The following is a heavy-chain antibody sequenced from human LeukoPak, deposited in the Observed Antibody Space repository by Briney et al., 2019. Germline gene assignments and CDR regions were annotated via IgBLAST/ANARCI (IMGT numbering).Heavy chain of an antibody. V-gene: IGHV3-48*03. J-gene: IGHJ3*02. Sequence: GGSLRLSCAASGFTFSSYEMNWVRQAPGKGLEWVSYIDSSGSTIHYADSVKGRFTISRDNAKNSLYLQMNSLRAEDTAVYYCARTRDGYNYDAFDIWGQGTMVTVSS. CDR2: IDSSGSTI. D-gene: IGHD5-24*01. CDR3: ARTRDGYNYDAFDI. CDR1: GFTFSSYE.